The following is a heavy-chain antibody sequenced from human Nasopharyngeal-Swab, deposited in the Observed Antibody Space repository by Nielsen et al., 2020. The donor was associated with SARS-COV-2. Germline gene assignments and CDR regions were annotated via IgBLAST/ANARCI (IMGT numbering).Heavy chain of an antibody. D-gene: IGHD3-3*01. CDR2: ITGNGDTT. J-gene: IGHJ3*02. CDR3: AREIETFYDFWTDSDAFDI. V-gene: IGHV3-23*01. Sequence: GESLKISCAASGFTFSSYSMSWLRQAPGKGLEWVSTITGNGDTTYYADSVKGRFTISRDNSENTVYLQMNSLRAEDTAVYYCAREIETFYDFWTDSDAFDIWGQGTMVTVSS. CDR1: GFTFSSYS.